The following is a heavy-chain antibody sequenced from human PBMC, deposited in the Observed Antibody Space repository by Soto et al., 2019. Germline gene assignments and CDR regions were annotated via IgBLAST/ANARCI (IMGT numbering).Heavy chain of an antibody. CDR1: GFTFSSYG. D-gene: IGHD3-3*01. J-gene: IGHJ6*02. V-gene: IGHV3-33*01. CDR2: IWYDGSNK. Sequence: PGGSLRLSCSASGFTFSSYGMHWVRQAPGKGLEWVAVIWYDGSNKYYADSVKGRFTISRDNSKNTLYLQMNSLRAEDTAVYYCARDYEKYDFWSGRPPSHYGMDVWGQGTTVTVSS. CDR3: ARDYEKYDFWSGRPPSHYGMDV.